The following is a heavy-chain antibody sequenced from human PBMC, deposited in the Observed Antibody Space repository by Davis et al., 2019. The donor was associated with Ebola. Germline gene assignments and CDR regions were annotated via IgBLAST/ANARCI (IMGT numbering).Heavy chain of an antibody. J-gene: IGHJ5*01. Sequence: MPSETLSLTCGVSGGSINSGGYSWSWIRQPPGKGLEWIGYIYHSGSTYYNPSLKSRVTISVDTSKNQFSLKLSSVTAADTAVYYCARGTILTPRFVSWGQGTLVTVSS. V-gene: IGHV4-30-2*01. CDR2: IYHSGST. D-gene: IGHD3-9*01. CDR3: ARGTILTPRFVS. CDR1: GGSINSGGYS.